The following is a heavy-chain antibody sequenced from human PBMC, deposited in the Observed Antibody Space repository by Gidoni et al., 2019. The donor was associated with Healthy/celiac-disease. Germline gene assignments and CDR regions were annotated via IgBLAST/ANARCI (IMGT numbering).Heavy chain of an antibody. V-gene: IGHV4-39*07. CDR3: AREESSRVRRSFDY. CDR2: IYYSGST. Sequence: QLQLQESGPGLVKPSETLSLTCTVSGGSISSSSYYWGWIRQPPGKGLEWIGSIYYSGSTYYNPSLKSRVTISVDTSKNQFSLKLSSVTAADTAVYYCAREESSRVRRSFDYWGQGTLVTVSS. J-gene: IGHJ4*02. CDR1: GGSISSSSYY. D-gene: IGHD3-10*01.